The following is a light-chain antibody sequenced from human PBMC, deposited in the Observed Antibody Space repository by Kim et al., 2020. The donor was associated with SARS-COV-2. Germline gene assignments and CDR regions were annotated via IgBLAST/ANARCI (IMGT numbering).Light chain of an antibody. Sequence: EIVMTQSPATLSVSPGERATLSCRASQSVSSNLAWYQQKAGQAPRLLIYRASTRAPGIPARFSGSGSGTEFTLTISSLQSEDFAVYYCRQYNNWPPTTFGQGTKVDIK. CDR3: RQYNNWPPTT. V-gene: IGKV3-15*01. J-gene: IGKJ1*01. CDR1: QSVSSN. CDR2: RAS.